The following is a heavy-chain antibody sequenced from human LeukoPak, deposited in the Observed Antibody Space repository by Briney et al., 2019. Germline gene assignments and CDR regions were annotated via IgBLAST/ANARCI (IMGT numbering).Heavy chain of an antibody. V-gene: IGHV4-39*07. J-gene: IGHJ4*02. Sequence: PSETLSLTCTVSGGSISSSSYYWGWIRQPPGKGLEWIGSIYYSGSTYYNPSLKSRVTISVDTSKNQFSLKLSSVTAADTAVYYCARALGGYSYGLRFDYWGQGTLVTVSS. CDR2: IYYSGST. CDR3: ARALGGYSYGLRFDY. D-gene: IGHD5-18*01. CDR1: GGSISSSSYY.